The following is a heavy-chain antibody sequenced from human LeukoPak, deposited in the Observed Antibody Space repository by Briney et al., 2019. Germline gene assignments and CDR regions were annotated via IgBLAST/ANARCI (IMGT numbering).Heavy chain of an antibody. CDR1: GYSFTGYW. J-gene: IGHJ6*02. CDR3: ARLDSSGYYYYGMDV. CDR2: IYPGDSDT. Sequence: NLGESLKISCKGSGYSFTGYWIGWVRQMPGKGLEWMGIIYPGDSDTRYSPSFQGQVTISADKSISPAYLQWSSLKASDTAMYYCARLDSSGYYYYGMDVWGQGTTVTVSS. V-gene: IGHV5-51*01. D-gene: IGHD3-22*01.